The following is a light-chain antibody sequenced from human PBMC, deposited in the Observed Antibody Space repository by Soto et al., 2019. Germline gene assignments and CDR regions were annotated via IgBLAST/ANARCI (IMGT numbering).Light chain of an antibody. Sequence: ELVMTQSPATLSVSPGERATLSCRASQSVSSSLAWYQQKPGQAPRLLIYGASTRATGFPTRFSGCGSGTEFTLTISSLQSEDFAVYYCQQYNKWPRTFGQGTKV. V-gene: IGKV3-15*01. CDR3: QQYNKWPRT. CDR1: QSVSSS. CDR2: GAS. J-gene: IGKJ1*01.